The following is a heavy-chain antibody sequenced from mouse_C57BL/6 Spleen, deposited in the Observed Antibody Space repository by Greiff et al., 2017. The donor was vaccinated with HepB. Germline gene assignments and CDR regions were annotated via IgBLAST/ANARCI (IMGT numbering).Heavy chain of an antibody. D-gene: IGHD2-5*01. J-gene: IGHJ4*01. CDR2: ISSGGSYT. Sequence: EVKLMDSGGDLVKPGGSLKLSCAASGFTFSSYGMSWVRQTPDKRLEWVATISSGGSYTYYPDSVKGRFTISRDNAKNTLYLQMSSLKSEDTAMYYCARHENSNYDYAMDYWGQGTSVTVSS. CDR3: ARHENSNYDYAMDY. V-gene: IGHV5-6*01. CDR1: GFTFSSYG.